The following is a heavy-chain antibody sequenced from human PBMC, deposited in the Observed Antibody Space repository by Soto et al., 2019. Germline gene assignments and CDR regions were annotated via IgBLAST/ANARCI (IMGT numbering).Heavy chain of an antibody. CDR1: GFTFSSYW. D-gene: IGHD6-19*01. CDR3: AKQRSGCYVS. J-gene: IGHJ4*02. CDR2: INIDGSEE. Sequence: PGGSLRLSCSASGFTFSSYWMSWVRQAPGKGLEWVANINIDGSEEYYVDSVKGRFTISRDNAKNSLYLHMNSLRAEETAVYYCAKQRSGCYVSWGQGVLVTVSS. V-gene: IGHV3-7*01.